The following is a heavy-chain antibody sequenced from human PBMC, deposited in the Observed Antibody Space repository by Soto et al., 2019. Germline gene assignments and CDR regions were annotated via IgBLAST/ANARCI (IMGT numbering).Heavy chain of an antibody. J-gene: IGHJ3*02. Sequence: GRSLGICCAAHGFTLSSSGMPCVGQAPGKGLEWVAVISYDGSNKYYADSVKGRFTISRDNSKNTLYLQMNSLRAEDTAVYYCPKYIFNGPTSGPDSFHTLGHGTMVSV. CDR3: PKYIFNGPTSGPDSFHT. CDR1: GFTLSSSG. V-gene: IGHV3-30*18. D-gene: IGHD1-1*01. CDR2: ISYDGSNK.